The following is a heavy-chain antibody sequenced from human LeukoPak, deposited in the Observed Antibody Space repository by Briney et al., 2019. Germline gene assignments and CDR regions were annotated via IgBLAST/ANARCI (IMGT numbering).Heavy chain of an antibody. Sequence: ASVKVSCKASGYTLTSYYMHWVRQAPGQGLEWMGIINPSGGSTSYAQKFQGRVTMTRDTSTSTVYMELSSLRSEDTTVYYCARVEYCSSTSCYTDMYFDYWGQGTLVTVSS. CDR1: GYTLTSYY. V-gene: IGHV1-46*01. CDR3: ARVEYCSSTSCYTDMYFDY. J-gene: IGHJ4*02. CDR2: INPSGGST. D-gene: IGHD2-2*02.